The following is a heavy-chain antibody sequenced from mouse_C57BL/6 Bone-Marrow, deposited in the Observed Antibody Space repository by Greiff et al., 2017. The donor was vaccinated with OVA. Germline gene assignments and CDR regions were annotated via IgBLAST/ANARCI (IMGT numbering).Heavy chain of an antibody. CDR3: ARWGLQDY. CDR1: GYTFTDYY. CDR2: IYPGSGNT. Sequence: VQLQQSGAELVRPGASVKLSCKASGYTFTDYYINWVKQRPGQGLEWIARIYPGSGNTYYNEKFKGKATLTAEKSSSTAYMQLSSLTSEDSAVYFCARWGLQDYWGQGTTLTVSS. J-gene: IGHJ2*01. V-gene: IGHV1-76*01. D-gene: IGHD2-2*01.